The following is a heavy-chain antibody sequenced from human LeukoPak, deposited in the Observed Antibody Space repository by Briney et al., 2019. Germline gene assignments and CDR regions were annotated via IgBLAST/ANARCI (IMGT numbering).Heavy chain of an antibody. V-gene: IGHV4-31*03. CDR1: GGSLSSGGYS. Sequence: PSETLSLTCTVSGGSLSSGGYSWSWIRQHPGKGLKWIGYIYNSRSTYYNPSLKSRVTISVDTSKIQFSLKLSSVSAADTAVYYCAGLRGRPHAFDIWGQGTVVTVSS. CDR3: AGLRGRPHAFDI. J-gene: IGHJ3*02. D-gene: IGHD5-12*01. CDR2: IYNSRST.